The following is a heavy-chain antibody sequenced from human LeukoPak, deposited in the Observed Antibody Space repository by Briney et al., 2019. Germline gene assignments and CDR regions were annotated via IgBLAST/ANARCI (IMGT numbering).Heavy chain of an antibody. CDR1: GGSISSGDYY. CDR3: ARWVAMVRGVNNWFDP. J-gene: IGHJ5*02. V-gene: IGHV4-30-4*01. Sequence: SQTLSLTCTVSGGSISSGDYYWSWIRQPPGKGLEWLGYIYYSGSTYYNPSLKSRVTISVDTSKNQFSLKLSSVTAADTAVYYCARWVAMVRGVNNWFDPWGQGTLVSVSS. CDR2: IYYSGST. D-gene: IGHD3-10*01.